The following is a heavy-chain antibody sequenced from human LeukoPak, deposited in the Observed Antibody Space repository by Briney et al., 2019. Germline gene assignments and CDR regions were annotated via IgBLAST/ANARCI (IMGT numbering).Heavy chain of an antibody. V-gene: IGHV5-51*01. J-gene: IGHJ4*02. CDR2: IYPGDSDT. D-gene: IGHD3-3*01. CDR3: ARQNDFRLDY. CDR1: GYTFSSYW. Sequence: GESLKISCKGSGYTFSSYWIGWVRQMAGKGLEWMGIIYPGDSDTRYSPSLQGQVTISVDTSIGTAYLQWSSLKASDTAIYYCARQNDFRLDYWGQGTLVTVSS.